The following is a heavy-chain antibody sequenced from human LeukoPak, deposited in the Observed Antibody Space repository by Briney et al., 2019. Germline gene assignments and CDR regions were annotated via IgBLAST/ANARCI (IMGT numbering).Heavy chain of an antibody. CDR1: GFTFSSYA. Sequence: PGGSLRLSCAASGFTFSSYAMHWVRQAPGKGLEWVAVISYDGSNKYYADSVKGRFTISRDNSKNTLYLQMNSLRAEDTAVYYCAKAEYYDSSGYYSAVSYYFDYWGQGTLVTVSS. J-gene: IGHJ4*02. CDR3: AKAEYYDSSGYYSAVSYYFDY. D-gene: IGHD3-22*01. CDR2: ISYDGSNK. V-gene: IGHV3-30-3*01.